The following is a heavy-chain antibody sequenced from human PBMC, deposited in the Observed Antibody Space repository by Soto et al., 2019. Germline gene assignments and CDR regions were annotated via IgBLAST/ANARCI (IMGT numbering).Heavy chain of an antibody. CDR3: VRVEGGYYGSGSFGFDY. CDR2: IKQDASEK. Sequence: EVQLVESGGGLVQSGGSLRLSCAASGFTFSNYWMTWVRQAPGKGLEWVANIKQDASEKYYVDSVKGRFTISRDNAKNSLYLQMNRLRAEDTAVYYGVRVEGGYYGSGSFGFDYWGQGTLVTVSS. D-gene: IGHD3-10*01. V-gene: IGHV3-7*01. CDR1: GFTFSNYW. J-gene: IGHJ4*02.